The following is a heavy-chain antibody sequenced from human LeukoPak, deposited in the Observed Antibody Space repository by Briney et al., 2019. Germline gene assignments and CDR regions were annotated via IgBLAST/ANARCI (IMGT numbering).Heavy chain of an antibody. CDR2: ISSSSSYI. CDR1: GFTFSSYS. J-gene: IGHJ6*03. Sequence: PGGSLRLSCAASGFTFSSYSMNWVRQAPGKGLEWVSSISSSSSYIYYADSVKGRFTISRDNAKNSLYLQMNSLRAEDTAVYYCARDVRTGYYYYYMDVWGKGTTVTVSS. D-gene: IGHD1-1*01. CDR3: ARDVRTGYYYYYMDV. V-gene: IGHV3-21*01.